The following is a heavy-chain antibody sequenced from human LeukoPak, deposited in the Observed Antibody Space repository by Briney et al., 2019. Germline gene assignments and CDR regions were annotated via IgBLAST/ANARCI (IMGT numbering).Heavy chain of an antibody. V-gene: IGHV3-48*04. J-gene: IGHJ6*02. CDR1: GFTFSSYS. CDR2: ISSSSSTI. CDR3: ARTGVGAGDYYYYGMDV. D-gene: IGHD1-26*01. Sequence: PGGSLRLSCAASGFTFSSYSMNWVRQAPGKGLEWVSYISSSSSTIYYADSVKGRFTISRDNAKNSLYLQMNSLRAEDTAVYYCARTGVGAGDYYYYGMDVWGQGTTVTVSS.